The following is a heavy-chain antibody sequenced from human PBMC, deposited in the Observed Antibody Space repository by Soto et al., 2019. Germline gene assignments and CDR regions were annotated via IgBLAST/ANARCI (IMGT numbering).Heavy chain of an antibody. CDR3: ARAPPGPAPRWGV. J-gene: IGHJ6*02. CDR2: IYPTGKT. D-gene: IGHD3-16*01. CDR1: NGSISSGGYS. V-gene: IGHV4-30-2*01. Sequence: LSLTCTASNGSISSGGYSWSWIRQTPGKGLEWIGYIYPTGKTYYNPSLKNRATLSIDTSQNQFSLQLTSVTAADTAVYYCARAPPGPAPRWGVWGHGTTVTVSS.